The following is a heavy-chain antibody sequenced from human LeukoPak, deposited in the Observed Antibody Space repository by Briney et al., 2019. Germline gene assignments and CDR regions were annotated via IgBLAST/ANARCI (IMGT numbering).Heavy chain of an antibody. CDR1: GGSLSSSSWY. D-gene: IGHD6-6*01. CDR3: ERHTSGSSLDY. J-gene: IGHJ4*02. Sequence: SETLSLTCSVSGGSLSSSSWYWGWIRPPPGKGLEWIATIHYGGATNYNPSLKNRVTISVDASKNPFSLKPSSVPAAHTAVYFCERHTSGSSLDYWGQGILVTVSS. V-gene: IGHV4-39*01. CDR2: IHYGGAT.